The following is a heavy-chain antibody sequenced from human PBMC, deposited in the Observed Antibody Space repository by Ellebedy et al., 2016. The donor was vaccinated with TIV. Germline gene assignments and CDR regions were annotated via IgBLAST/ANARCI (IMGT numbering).Heavy chain of an antibody. V-gene: IGHV2-70*11. D-gene: IGHD1-26*01. CDR1: GFSLTTTGMC. Sequence: SGPTLVKPTQTLTVTCTFSGFSLTTTGMCVGWIRQPPGKALEWLARIDWDDDKYYSTSLKTRLTISKDTSKNQVVLTMTNMDPVDTATYYCARIQWEPPDYWGQGTLVTVSS. CDR3: ARIQWEPPDY. CDR2: IDWDDDK. J-gene: IGHJ4*02.